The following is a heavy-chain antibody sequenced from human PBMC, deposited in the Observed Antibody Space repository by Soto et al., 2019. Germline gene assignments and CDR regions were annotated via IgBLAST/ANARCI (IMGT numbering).Heavy chain of an antibody. V-gene: IGHV1-3*01. CDR1: GDSFTSYA. J-gene: IGHJ4*02. CDR2: INAGNCNT. CDR3: ARVIDDYGDQRPFDY. Sequence: GVSVEVSCKACGDSFTSYAMRWVRQAPEQRLEWMGWINAGNCNTKYSQKFQGRVTITRDTSASTAYMELSSLRSEDTAVYYCARVIDDYGDQRPFDYWGQGTLVTVSS. D-gene: IGHD4-17*01.